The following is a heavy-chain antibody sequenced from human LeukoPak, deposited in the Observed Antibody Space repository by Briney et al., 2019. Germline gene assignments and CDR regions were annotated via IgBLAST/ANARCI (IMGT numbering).Heavy chain of an antibody. Sequence: GESLKISCKDSGYSFTNYWIGWVRQMPGKGLEWMGIIYPGDSDTRYSPSLQGQVTISADNSISTAYLQWSSLKASDTAMYYCARRETPGWFDPWGQGTLVTVSS. CDR2: IYPGDSDT. CDR1: GYSFTNYW. J-gene: IGHJ5*02. CDR3: ARRETPGWFDP. D-gene: IGHD2-15*01. V-gene: IGHV5-51*01.